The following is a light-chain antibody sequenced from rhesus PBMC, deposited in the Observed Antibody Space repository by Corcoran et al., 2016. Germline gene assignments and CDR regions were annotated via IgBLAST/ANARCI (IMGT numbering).Light chain of an antibody. Sequence: DIQMTQSPSSLSASVGDRVTITCPASQTISSYFAWYQPKTGKVPKLLIYAATTLQSGVPSRFIGIGSGTDFTLTISSLQPEDFATYYCQQHNSHPLTFGGGTKVELK. J-gene: IGKJ4*01. V-gene: IGKV1-44*03. CDR1: QTISSY. CDR2: AAT. CDR3: QQHNSHPLT.